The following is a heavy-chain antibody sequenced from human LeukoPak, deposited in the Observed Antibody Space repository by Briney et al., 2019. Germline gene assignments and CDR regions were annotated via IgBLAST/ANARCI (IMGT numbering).Heavy chain of an antibody. V-gene: IGHV3-48*04. D-gene: IGHD5-18*01. CDR3: ASGYSYAFRS. CDR2: ISSSSSTI. J-gene: IGHJ5*02. CDR1: GFTFSNAW. Sequence: GGSLRLSCAASGFTFSNAWMSWVRQAPGKGLEWVSYISSSSSTIYYADSVKGRFTISRDNAKNSLWLQMNSLRAEDTALYYCASGYSYAFRSWGQGTLVTVSS.